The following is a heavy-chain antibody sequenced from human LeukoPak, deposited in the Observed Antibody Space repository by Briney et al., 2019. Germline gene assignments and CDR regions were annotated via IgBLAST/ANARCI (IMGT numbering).Heavy chain of an antibody. CDR1: GFTVSSNY. CDR3: ARDHDYGDFDY. Sequence: PGGSLRLSCAASGFTVSSNYMSWVRQAPGKGLEWVSRINSDGSSTSYADSVKGRFTISRDNAKNTLYLQMNSLRAEDTAVYYCARDHDYGDFDYWGQGTLVTVSS. V-gene: IGHV3-74*01. J-gene: IGHJ4*02. CDR2: INSDGSST. D-gene: IGHD4-17*01.